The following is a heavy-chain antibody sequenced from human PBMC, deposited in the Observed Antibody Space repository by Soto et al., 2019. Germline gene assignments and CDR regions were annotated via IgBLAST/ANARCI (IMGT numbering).Heavy chain of an antibody. Sequence: EVQLVESGGGLVKPGGSLRLSCAASGFTFSNAWMSWVRQAPGKGLEWVGRIKSKTDGGTTDYAAPVKGRFTISRDVSKNTLYLQMNSLKTEDTAVYYCTTDIVVVPAAVNFDYWGQGTLVTVSS. CDR2: IKSKTDGGTT. V-gene: IGHV3-15*01. J-gene: IGHJ4*02. CDR1: GFTFSNAW. D-gene: IGHD2-2*01. CDR3: TTDIVVVPAAVNFDY.